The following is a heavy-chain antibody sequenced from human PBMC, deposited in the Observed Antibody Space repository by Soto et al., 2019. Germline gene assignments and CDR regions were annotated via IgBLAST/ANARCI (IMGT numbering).Heavy chain of an antibody. D-gene: IGHD3-3*01. J-gene: IGHJ6*02. V-gene: IGHV1-69*13. CDR3: ARGWDVLRFLEWLKTPYGMDV. Sequence: GASVKVSCKASGGTFSSYAISWVRQAPGQGLEWMGGIIPIFGTANYAQKFQGRVTITADESTSTAYMELSSLRSEDTAVYYCARGWDVLRFLEWLKTPYGMDVWGQGTTVTVSS. CDR1: GGTFSSYA. CDR2: IIPIFGTA.